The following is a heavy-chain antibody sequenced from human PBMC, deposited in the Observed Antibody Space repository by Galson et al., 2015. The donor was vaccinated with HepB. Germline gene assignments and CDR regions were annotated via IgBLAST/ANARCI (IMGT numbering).Heavy chain of an antibody. D-gene: IGHD3-10*01. J-gene: IGHJ4*02. CDR1: GGTFSSYA. Sequence: SVKVSCKASGGTFSSYAISWVRQAPGQGLEWMGGIIPIFGTANYAQKFQGRVTITADESTSTAYMELSSLRSEDTAVYYCARDSRGVVVRGVIITDWGQGTLVTVSS. V-gene: IGHV1-69*13. CDR2: IIPIFGTA. CDR3: ARDSRGVVVRGVIITD.